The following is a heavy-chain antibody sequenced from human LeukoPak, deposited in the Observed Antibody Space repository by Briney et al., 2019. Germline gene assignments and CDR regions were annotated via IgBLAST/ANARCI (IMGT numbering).Heavy chain of an antibody. J-gene: IGHJ1*01. Sequence: SETLSLTCTVSGGSISSYYWSWIRQPPGKGLEWIGEINHSGSTNYNPSLKSRVTISVDTSKNQFSLKLSSVTAADTAVYYCASFRVVPAAIRAEYFQHWGQGTLVTVSS. CDR1: GGSISSYY. V-gene: IGHV4-34*01. CDR2: INHSGST. CDR3: ASFRVVPAAIRAEYFQH. D-gene: IGHD2-2*01.